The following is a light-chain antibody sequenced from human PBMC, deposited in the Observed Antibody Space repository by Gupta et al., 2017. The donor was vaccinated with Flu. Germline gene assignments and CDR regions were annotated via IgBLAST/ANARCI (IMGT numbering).Light chain of an antibody. CDR2: EVS. CDR3: SSYTGSSTLYV. J-gene: IGLJ1*01. Sequence: QSALTQPASVSGSPGQSITISCTGTSSDVGDYNYVSWYQQHPGKAPKLMIYEVSNRPSGVSNRFSGSKSGNTASLTVSGLQAEDEADYYCSSYTGSSTLYVFGTGTKVTVL. V-gene: IGLV2-14*01. CDR1: SSDVGDYNY.